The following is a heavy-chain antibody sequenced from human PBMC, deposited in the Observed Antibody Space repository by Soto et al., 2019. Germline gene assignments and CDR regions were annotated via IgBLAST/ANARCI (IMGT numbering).Heavy chain of an antibody. D-gene: IGHD3-3*01. Sequence: QVQLVESGGGVVQPGRSVRLSCAAFGFTFSRSGMHWVRQAPGKGLEWVAVIAHDGSQSYYADSVKGRFTISRDNSKNTMYLKMNSLRVEDTALYYCAKANGQEASFGVVPPYYYYGMDVWGQGTTVTVSS. V-gene: IGHV3-30*18. CDR2: IAHDGSQS. CDR3: AKANGQEASFGVVPPYYYYGMDV. CDR1: GFTFSRSG. J-gene: IGHJ6*02.